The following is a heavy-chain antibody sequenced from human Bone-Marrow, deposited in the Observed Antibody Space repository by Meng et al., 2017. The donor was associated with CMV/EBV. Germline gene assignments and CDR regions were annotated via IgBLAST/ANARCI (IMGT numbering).Heavy chain of an antibody. Sequence: GESLKISCAASGFTFDDYGMSWVRQAPGKGLEWVSGINWNGGRTGYADSVKGRFTISRDNAKNSLYLQMNSLRAEDTALYYCARTNCSSTSCYYYYGMDVWGQGTTVTVSS. J-gene: IGHJ6*02. CDR1: GFTFDDYG. V-gene: IGHV3-20*04. D-gene: IGHD2-2*01. CDR2: INWNGGRT. CDR3: ARTNCSSTSCYYYYGMDV.